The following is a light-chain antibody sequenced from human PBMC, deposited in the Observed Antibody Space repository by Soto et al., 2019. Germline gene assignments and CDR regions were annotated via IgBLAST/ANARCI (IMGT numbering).Light chain of an antibody. CDR1: QSVSSY. J-gene: IGKJ4*01. CDR3: QHRSNWLA. CDR2: DAS. Sequence: EIVLTQSLATLSLSPGERATLSCRASQSVSSYLAWYQQKPGQAPRLLIYDASNRATGIPARFSGSGSGTDFTLTTTSLEPEDFAVYYCQHRSNWLAFGGGTKVDIK. V-gene: IGKV3-11*01.